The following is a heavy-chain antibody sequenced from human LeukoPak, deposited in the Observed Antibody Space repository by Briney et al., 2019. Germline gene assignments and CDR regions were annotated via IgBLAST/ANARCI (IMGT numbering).Heavy chain of an antibody. Sequence: PGGSLRLSCAASGFTFSSYAMSWVSQAPGKGLEWVSAISGSGGSTYYADSVKGRFTISRDNSKNTLYLQMNSLRAEDTAVYYCAKPARRGYSYGYAGNNSFEPWGQGTLVTVSS. CDR3: AKPARRGYSYGYAGNNSFEP. CDR1: GFTFSSYA. J-gene: IGHJ5*02. CDR2: ISGSGGST. V-gene: IGHV3-23*01. D-gene: IGHD5-18*01.